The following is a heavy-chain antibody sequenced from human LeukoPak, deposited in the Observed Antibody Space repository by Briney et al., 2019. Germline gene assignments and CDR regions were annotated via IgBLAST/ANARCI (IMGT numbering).Heavy chain of an antibody. CDR1: GGSISSYY. J-gene: IGHJ4*02. Sequence: SETLSLTCTVSGGSISSYYWSWIRQPPGKGLEWIGYIYYSGSTNYNPSLKSRVTISVDTSKNQFSLKLSSVTAADTAVYYCARGGAGGGYYYDSSGVTLTYWGQGTLVTVSS. CDR2: IYYSGST. D-gene: IGHD3-22*01. V-gene: IGHV4-59*01. CDR3: ARGGAGGGYYYDSSGVTLTY.